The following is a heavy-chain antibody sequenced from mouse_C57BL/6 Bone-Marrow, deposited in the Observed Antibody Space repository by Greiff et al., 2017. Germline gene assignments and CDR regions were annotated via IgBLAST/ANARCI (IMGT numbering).Heavy chain of an antibody. CDR2: INPNNGGT. Sequence: EVQLQQSGPELVKPGASVKISCKASGYTFTDYYMNWVKQSHGKSLEWIGDINPNNGGTSYNQKFKGKATLTVDKSSSTAYMELRSLTSEDSAVYYCARGGYYFDYGGQGTTLTGSS. V-gene: IGHV1-26*01. CDR1: GYTFTDYY. J-gene: IGHJ2*01. CDR3: ARGGYYFDY.